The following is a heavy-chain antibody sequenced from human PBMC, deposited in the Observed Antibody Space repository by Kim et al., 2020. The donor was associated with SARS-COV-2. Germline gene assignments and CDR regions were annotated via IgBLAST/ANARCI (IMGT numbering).Heavy chain of an antibody. CDR3: ASDGGSFAIDD. J-gene: IGHJ4*02. Sequence: IYYADSVKGRFTFSGDNAKNSRYLKINGLGPEDTAVYYCASDGGSFAIDDWGQGTLVTLSS. D-gene: IGHD1-26*01. CDR2: I. V-gene: IGHV3-21*01.